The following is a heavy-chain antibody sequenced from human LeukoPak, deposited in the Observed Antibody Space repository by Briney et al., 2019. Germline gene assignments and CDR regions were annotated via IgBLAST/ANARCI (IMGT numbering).Heavy chain of an antibody. J-gene: IGHJ4*02. D-gene: IGHD2-2*01. V-gene: IGHV1-24*01. CDR3: ATAPYCSSTSCSDY. CDR2: FDPEDGGT. Sequence: ASVKVSCKVSGYTLTELSMHWVRQAPGKGLEWMGGFDPEDGGTIYAQKFQGRVTMTEDTSTDTAYMELSSLRSEDTAVYYCATAPYCSSTSCSDYWGQGTLVTVSS. CDR1: GYTLTELS.